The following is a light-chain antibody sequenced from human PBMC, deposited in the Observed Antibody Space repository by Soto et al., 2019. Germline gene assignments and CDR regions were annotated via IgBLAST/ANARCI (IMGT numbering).Light chain of an antibody. CDR3: SSSTSSTTVV. J-gene: IGLJ2*01. CDR1: SSDVGGYNY. CDR2: DVS. V-gene: IGLV2-14*01. Sequence: QSALTQPASVSGSPGQSITISCTGTSSDVGGYNYVSWYQQHPGKAPKLMIYDVSNRPSGVSNRFSGSKSGNTASLTISGLQAEDAADFYCSSSTSSTTVVFGGGTKLTVL.